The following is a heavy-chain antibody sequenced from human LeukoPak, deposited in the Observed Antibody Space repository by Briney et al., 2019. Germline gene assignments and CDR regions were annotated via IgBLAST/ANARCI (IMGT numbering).Heavy chain of an antibody. V-gene: IGHV4-4*07. CDR3: AREGYNAY. CDR2: IYPSGST. D-gene: IGHD3-10*01. CDR1: GGSISSYY. J-gene: IGHJ6*02. Sequence: PSETLSLTCTVSGGSISSYYWSWIRQPAGKGLEYIGRIYPSGSTNYNPSLKSRVTMSVDTSKNQFSLRLTSVTAADMAVYYCAREGYNAYWGQGTTVTVSS.